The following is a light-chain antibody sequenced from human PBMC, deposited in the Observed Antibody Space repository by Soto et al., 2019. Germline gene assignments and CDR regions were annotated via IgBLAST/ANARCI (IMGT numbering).Light chain of an antibody. CDR2: GNN. J-gene: IGLJ2*01. V-gene: IGLV1-44*01. Sequence: QSVLTQPPSASGTPGQRGTISCSGSSSNIGSNTVNWYQQLPGTAPKLLIYGNNQRPSGVPDRFSGSKSGPSASLAISGLQSEDEADYYCAAWDDSLNGPVVFGGGTKLTVL. CDR1: SSNIGSNT. CDR3: AAWDDSLNGPVV.